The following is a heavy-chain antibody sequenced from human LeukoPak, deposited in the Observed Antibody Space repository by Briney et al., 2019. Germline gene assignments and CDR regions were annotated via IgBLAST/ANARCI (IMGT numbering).Heavy chain of an antibody. J-gene: IGHJ4*02. Sequence: GGSLRLSCAASGFTFSSYAMSWVRQAPGKGLEWVSAISGGGGSTYYADSVKGRFTISRDNAKNSLYLQMNSLRAEDTAVYYCARDDGFFDYWGQGTLVTVSS. CDR2: ISGGGGST. D-gene: IGHD4-17*01. V-gene: IGHV3-23*01. CDR1: GFTFSSYA. CDR3: ARDDGFFDY.